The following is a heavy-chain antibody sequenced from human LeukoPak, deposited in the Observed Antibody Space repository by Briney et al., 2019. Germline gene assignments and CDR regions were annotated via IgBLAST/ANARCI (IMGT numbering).Heavy chain of an antibody. CDR3: AKSSMIVVVIPLYFED. Sequence: GGSLRLSCVASGYSFSNNGMHWVRQAPGKGLEWVAVISYDGSNKYYVDSVKGRFTISRDNSKNTLYLQMNSLRAEDTAVYYCAKSSMIVVVIPLYFEDWGQGTLVTVSS. D-gene: IGHD3-22*01. V-gene: IGHV3-30*18. CDR1: GYSFSNNG. J-gene: IGHJ4*02. CDR2: ISYDGSNK.